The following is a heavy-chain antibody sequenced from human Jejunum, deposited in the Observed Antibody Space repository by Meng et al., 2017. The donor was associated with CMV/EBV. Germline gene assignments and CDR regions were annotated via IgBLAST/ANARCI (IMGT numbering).Heavy chain of an antibody. J-gene: IGHJ6*02. V-gene: IGHV1-18*01. D-gene: IGHD3-16*01. CDR3: ARGQYYQYYYGMDV. CDR1: GYSFTSYG. CDR2: ISAYNGNT. Sequence: GYSFTSYGVGWVRQGPGQALEWVGWISAYNGNTNYAQKFQGRVTMTTDTSTGTAYMELRSLKVDDTAVYYCARGQYYQYYYGMDVWGLGTTVTVSS.